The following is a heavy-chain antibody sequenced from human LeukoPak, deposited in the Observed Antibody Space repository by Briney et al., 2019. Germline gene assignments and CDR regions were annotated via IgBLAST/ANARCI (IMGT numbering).Heavy chain of an antibody. CDR2: ISGSGGST. D-gene: IGHD2-21*01. J-gene: IGHJ4*02. CDR3: AKFLPTHIVVANYYFDY. CDR1: GFTFSSYA. Sequence: GGSLRLSCAASGFTFSSYAMRWVRQAPGKGLEWVSAISGSGGSTYYAYSVKGRFTISRDNSKNTLYLQMNSLRAEDTAVYYCAKFLPTHIVVANYYFDYWGQGTLVTVSS. V-gene: IGHV3-23*01.